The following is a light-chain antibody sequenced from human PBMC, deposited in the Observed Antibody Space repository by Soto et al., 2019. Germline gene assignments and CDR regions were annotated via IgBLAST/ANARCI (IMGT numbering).Light chain of an antibody. J-gene: IGLJ2*01. CDR3: ISYTGCSNFEVV. CDR1: SSDVGDYNY. Sequence: QSVLTQPASVSGSPGQSITISCTGTSSDVGDYNYVSWYQQHPGKVPKLMINDVTNRPSGVSTRFSGSKSANTASLTISGLQAEDEADYYCISYTGCSNFEVVFGGGTKLTVL. V-gene: IGLV2-14*03. CDR2: DVT.